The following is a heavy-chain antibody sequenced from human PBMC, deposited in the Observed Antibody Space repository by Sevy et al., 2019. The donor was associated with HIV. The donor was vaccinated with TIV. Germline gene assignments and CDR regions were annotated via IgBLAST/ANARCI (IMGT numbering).Heavy chain of an antibody. D-gene: IGHD3-16*01. Sequence: GGSLRLSCAASGFSFSTYWMTWVRQAPGQGLEWVATMNQDGTERDYVDSVKGRFTISRDNTKTSLFLQMNSLSAEDTGVYYCVREGLGGFSYSLDCWGQGTLVTVSS. J-gene: IGHJ4*02. CDR3: VREGLGGFSYSLDC. CDR2: MNQDGTER. CDR1: GFSFSTYW. V-gene: IGHV3-7*01.